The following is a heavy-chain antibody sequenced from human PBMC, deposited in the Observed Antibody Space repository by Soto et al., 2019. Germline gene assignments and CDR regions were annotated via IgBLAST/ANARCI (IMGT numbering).Heavy chain of an antibody. J-gene: IGHJ5*02. V-gene: IGHV4-34*01. CDR2: INHSGST. CDR3: AAGTRNRGMT. D-gene: IGHD3-16*01. Sequence: TLSLTCAVYGGSFSGYYWSWIRQPPGKGLEWIGEINHSGSTNYNPSLKSRVTISVDTSKNQFSLKLSSVTAADTAVYYCAAGTRNRGMTWGQGTLVTVSS. CDR1: GGSFSGYY.